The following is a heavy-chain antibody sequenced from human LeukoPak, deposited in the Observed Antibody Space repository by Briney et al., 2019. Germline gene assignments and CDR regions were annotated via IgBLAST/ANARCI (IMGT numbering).Heavy chain of an antibody. Sequence: SETLSLTCTVSGGSISSGSYYWSWIRQPAGKGLEWIGRFYISGSTNYNLSLKSRVSMSLDTSKNQFSLKLTSVTTADTALYYCAGAPWGPFDFWGQGTLVTISS. J-gene: IGHJ4*02. CDR1: GGSISSGSYY. V-gene: IGHV4-61*02. D-gene: IGHD7-27*01. CDR3: AGAPWGPFDF. CDR2: FYISGST.